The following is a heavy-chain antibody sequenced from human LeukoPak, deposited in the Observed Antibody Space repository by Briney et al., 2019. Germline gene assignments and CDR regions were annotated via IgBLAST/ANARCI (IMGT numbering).Heavy chain of an antibody. CDR3: TTLGYHLDS. Sequence: PGGSLRLSCAASGFAFGAYEMNWVRQAPGKGLEWVAYFAGSDTTTYYADSVKGRFIISRDNARNSLYLQMNSLRADDTALYYCTTLGYHLDSWGQGTLVTVSS. V-gene: IGHV3-48*03. D-gene: IGHD3-22*01. CDR2: FAGSDTTT. CDR1: GFAFGAYE. J-gene: IGHJ4*02.